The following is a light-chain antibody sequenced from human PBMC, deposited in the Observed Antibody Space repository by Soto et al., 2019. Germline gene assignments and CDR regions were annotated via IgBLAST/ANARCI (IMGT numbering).Light chain of an antibody. CDR3: QQHNTYPLT. Sequence: DIQMTQSPSTLSASVGDTVTITCRASQSISRYLAWYQQRPGKPPKLLMHTASTLLSGVPSRFSGSGSGTEFTLTISSLQPDDFATYYCQQHNTYPLTFGQGTKVEV. CDR2: TAS. J-gene: IGKJ1*01. CDR1: QSISRY. V-gene: IGKV1-5*03.